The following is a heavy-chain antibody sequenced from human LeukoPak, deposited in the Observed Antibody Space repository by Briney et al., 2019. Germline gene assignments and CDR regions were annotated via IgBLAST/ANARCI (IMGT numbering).Heavy chain of an antibody. V-gene: IGHV4-4*02. D-gene: IGHD3-3*01. CDR1: GGSVTTTNW. CDR3: AREGGFYRPLDY. Sequence: PSETLSLTCDVSGGSVTTTNWWTWVRPPPGKGLDWIGEVHLDGRTNYNPSLKSRLIMSVDLSENHISLKLTSVTAADTAVYYCAREGGFYRPLDYSGQGTLVTVSS. CDR2: VHLDGRT. J-gene: IGHJ4*02.